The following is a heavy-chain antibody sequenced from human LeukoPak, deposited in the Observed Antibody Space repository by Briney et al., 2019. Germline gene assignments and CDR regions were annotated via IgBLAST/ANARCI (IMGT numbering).Heavy chain of an antibody. CDR1: GGSISSGGYY. J-gene: IGHJ4*02. CDR2: IYYSGSN. CDR3: ARDNEVAARFFDY. V-gene: IGHV4-61*08. D-gene: IGHD6-6*01. Sequence: SETLSLTCTVSGGSISSGGYYWSWIRQHPGKGLEWIGYIYYSGSNNYNPSLKSRVTMSVDTSKNQFSLKLSSVTAADTAMYYCARDNEVAARFFDYWGQGTLVTVSS.